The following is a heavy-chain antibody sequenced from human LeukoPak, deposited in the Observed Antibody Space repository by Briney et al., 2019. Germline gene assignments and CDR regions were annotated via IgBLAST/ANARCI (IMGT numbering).Heavy chain of an antibody. CDR3: AKDLDDSSGYCFDY. CDR1: GFTFDDYA. V-gene: IGHV3-43D*03. D-gene: IGHD3-22*01. CDR2: ISWDGGST. J-gene: IGHJ4*02. Sequence: PGGSLRLSCAASGFTFDDYAMHWVRPAPGKGLEWVSLISWDGGSTHYADSVKGRFTISRDNSKNSLYLQMNSLRTEDTALYYCAKDLDDSSGYCFDYWGQGTLVTVSS.